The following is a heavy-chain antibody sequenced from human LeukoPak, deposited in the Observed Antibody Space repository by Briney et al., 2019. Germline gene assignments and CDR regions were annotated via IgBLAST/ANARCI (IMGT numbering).Heavy chain of an antibody. J-gene: IGHJ4*02. CDR2: ISASGGYT. V-gene: IGHV3-23*01. Sequence: GGSLRLSCAASGFTFSNAWMNWVRQAPGKGLEWVSGISASGGYTYYADSVRGRFTVSRDSSKNTLYLQLNSLRAEDTAVYSCAKEAGSGWSYFDCWGQGTLVTVSS. CDR3: AKEAGSGWSYFDC. CDR1: GFTFSNAW. D-gene: IGHD6-19*01.